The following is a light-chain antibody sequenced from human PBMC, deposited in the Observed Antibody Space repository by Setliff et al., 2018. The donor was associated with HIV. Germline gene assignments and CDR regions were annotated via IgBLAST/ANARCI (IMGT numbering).Light chain of an antibody. V-gene: IGLV3-21*04. J-gene: IGLJ1*01. CDR2: YDS. CDR1: NIEGQS. CDR3: QVWDSSSDHYG. Sequence: SYELTQPPSVSVAPGKTARITCGGNNIEGQSVHWYQQKPGQAPVLVIYYDSDRPSGIPERFSGSKSGNTATLTISRVEAGDEADYYCQVWDSSSDHYGFGTGTKVTVL.